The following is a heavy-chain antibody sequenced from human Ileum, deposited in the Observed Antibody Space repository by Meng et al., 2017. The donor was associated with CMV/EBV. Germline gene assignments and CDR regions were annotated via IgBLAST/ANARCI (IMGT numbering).Heavy chain of an antibody. CDR3: AKDLRGSSGWYFDY. J-gene: IGHJ4*02. CDR1: GFTFDDYA. Sequence: GGSLRLSCAASGFTFDDYAMHWVRQAPGKGLEWVSGISWNSGYIGYADSVKGRFTISRDNAKNSLYLQMNSLRGEDTALYYCAKDLRGSSGWYFDYWGQGTLVTVSS. CDR2: ISWNSGYI. V-gene: IGHV3-9*01. D-gene: IGHD6-19*01.